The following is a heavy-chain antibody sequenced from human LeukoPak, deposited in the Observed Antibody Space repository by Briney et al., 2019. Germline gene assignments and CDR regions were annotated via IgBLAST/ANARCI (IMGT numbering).Heavy chain of an antibody. D-gene: IGHD1-26*01. CDR1: GLTFNDYY. Sequence: GGSLRLSCAASGLTFNDYYMSWIRQAPGKGLEWVSYISYSGSTIYYADSVKGRFTISRDNAKNSLYLHMSSLRAEDTAVYYCAREGGSRYYFDSWGQGTLVTVSS. J-gene: IGHJ4*02. V-gene: IGHV3-11*04. CDR3: AREGGSRYYFDS. CDR2: ISYSGSTI.